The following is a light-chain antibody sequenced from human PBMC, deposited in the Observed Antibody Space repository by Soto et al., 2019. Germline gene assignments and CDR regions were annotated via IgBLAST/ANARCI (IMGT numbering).Light chain of an antibody. CDR3: QQYNDWPPAT. V-gene: IGKV3-15*01. CDR1: QSVTSN. J-gene: IGKJ2*01. Sequence: ETVMTQSPATLSVSPGERATLSCRASQSVTSNLAWYQQKPGQAPRLLIYDASTRASGIPDRFSGSGSGTEFTLTITSLQSEDFAIYYCQQYNDWPPATFGQGTKVDIK. CDR2: DAS.